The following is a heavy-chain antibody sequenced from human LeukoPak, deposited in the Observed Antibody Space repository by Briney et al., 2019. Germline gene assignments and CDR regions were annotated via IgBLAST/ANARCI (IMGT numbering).Heavy chain of an antibody. CDR2: FDPEDGET. CDR3: ATDRYSSSWYDY. J-gene: IGHJ4*02. CDR1: GYTLTELS. D-gene: IGHD6-13*01. V-gene: IGHV1-24*01. Sequence: ASVKVSCKFSGYTLTELSMHWVRQAPGKGLEWMGGFDPEDGETIYAQKFQGRVTMTEDTSTDTAYMELSSLRSEDTAVYYCATDRYSSSWYDYWGQGTLVTVSS.